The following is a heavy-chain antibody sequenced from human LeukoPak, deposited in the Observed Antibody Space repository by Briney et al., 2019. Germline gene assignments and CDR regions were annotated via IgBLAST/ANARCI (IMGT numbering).Heavy chain of an antibody. Sequence: PETLSLTCTVSGGSISTYYWSWIRRPPGKGLEWIAYIHASGPTNYNPSLKSRITISVDTSKNQFSLKLSSVTAADTAVYYCARHDAGIAARPFDNWGRGTLVTVSS. V-gene: IGHV4-4*09. D-gene: IGHD6-6*01. CDR1: GGSISTYY. J-gene: IGHJ4*02. CDR3: ARHDAGIAARPFDN. CDR2: IHASGPT.